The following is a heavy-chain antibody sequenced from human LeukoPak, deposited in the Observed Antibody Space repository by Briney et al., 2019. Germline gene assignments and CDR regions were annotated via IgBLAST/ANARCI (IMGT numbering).Heavy chain of an antibody. J-gene: IGHJ6*03. D-gene: IGHD4-11*01. CDR1: GYSFTSHW. Sequence: GASLKISCKGFGYSFTSHWFGWVRQMPGKGLGWMGIIYPGDSDTRYNPSFQGQVTIPADKSISTAYLQWSSLKASETAMYYCARLVTGLSYYYMDVWGKGTTVTVSS. CDR2: IYPGDSDT. CDR3: ARLVTGLSYYYMDV. V-gene: IGHV5-51*01.